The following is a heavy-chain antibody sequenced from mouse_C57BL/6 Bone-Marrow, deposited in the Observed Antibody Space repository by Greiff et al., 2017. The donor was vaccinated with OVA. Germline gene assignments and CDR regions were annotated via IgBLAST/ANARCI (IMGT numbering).Heavy chain of an antibody. V-gene: IGHV1-59*01. Sequence: QVQLQQPGAELVRPGTSVKLSCKASGYTFTSYWMHWVKQRPGQGLEWIGVIDPSDSYTNYNQKFKGKATLTVDTSSSTAYMQLRSLTSEDSAVYYCARVHYYGSRGYAMDYWGQGTSVTVSS. CDR2: IDPSDSYT. CDR1: GYTFTSYW. CDR3: ARVHYYGSRGYAMDY. D-gene: IGHD1-1*01. J-gene: IGHJ4*01.